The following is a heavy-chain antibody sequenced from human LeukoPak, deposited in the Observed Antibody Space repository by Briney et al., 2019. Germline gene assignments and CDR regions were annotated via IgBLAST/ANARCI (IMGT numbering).Heavy chain of an antibody. J-gene: IGHJ4*02. CDR3: ARVDYDSSGYFDF. Sequence: SETLSLTCTVSGGSISTYYWSWIRQPPGKGLEWIGFIYYSGGTNYNPSLKSRVTISVDTSKNHFSLKLYSVIAADTAVYYCARVDYDSSGYFDFWGQGTLVTVSS. V-gene: IGHV4-59*01. CDR2: IYYSGGT. CDR1: GGSISTYY. D-gene: IGHD3-22*01.